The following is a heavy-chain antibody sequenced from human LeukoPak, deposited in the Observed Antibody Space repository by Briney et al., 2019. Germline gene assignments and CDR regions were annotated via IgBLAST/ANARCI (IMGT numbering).Heavy chain of an antibody. Sequence: SETLSLTCTVSGGSISSRSYYWGWIRQPPGKGLEWIRSIYYSGSTYYNPSLQSRVTISVDTSKNQSSLKLNSVTAADTAVYYCASFYCSGGSCYQYFSYYYMDVWGKGTTVTISS. J-gene: IGHJ6*03. V-gene: IGHV4-39*01. CDR2: IYYSGST. D-gene: IGHD2-15*01. CDR1: GGSISSRSYY. CDR3: ASFYCSGGSCYQYFSYYYMDV.